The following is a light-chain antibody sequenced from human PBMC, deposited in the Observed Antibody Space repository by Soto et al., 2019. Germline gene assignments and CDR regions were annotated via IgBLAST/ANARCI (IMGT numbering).Light chain of an antibody. CDR3: AAWDDRLGAVI. Sequence: QSVLTQPPSASGTPGQRVTISCSGSSSNIGSNYVYWYQQLPGTAPKLLIYSNNQRPSGVPDRFSGSKSGTPASLAISGLRSEDEADYYCAAWDDRLGAVIFGGGTKVTVL. V-gene: IGLV1-47*02. CDR1: SSNIGSNY. J-gene: IGLJ2*01. CDR2: SNN.